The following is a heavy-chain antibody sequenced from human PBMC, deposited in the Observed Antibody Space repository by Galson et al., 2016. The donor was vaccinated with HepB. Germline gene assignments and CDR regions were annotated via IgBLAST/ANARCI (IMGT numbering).Heavy chain of an antibody. CDR2: ISYDGSNK. D-gene: IGHD6-13*01. V-gene: IGHV3-30*18. CDR3: AKEQYTSRWYAEYYFDY. J-gene: IGHJ4*02. Sequence: SLRLSCAASGFTFSSYGMHWARQAPGKGLEWVAVISYDGSNKYYADSVKGRFTISRDKSKNTLYLQMNSLRAEDTAVYYCAKEQYTSRWYAEYYFDYWGQGTLVTVSS. CDR1: GFTFSSYG.